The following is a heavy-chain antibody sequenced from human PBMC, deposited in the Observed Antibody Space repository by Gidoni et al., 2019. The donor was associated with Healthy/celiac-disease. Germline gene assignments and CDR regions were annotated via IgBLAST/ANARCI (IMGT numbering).Heavy chain of an antibody. V-gene: IGHV3-7*01. Sequence: EVQLVESGGGLVQPGGSLRLSCAASGFTLSSYWMSWVRQAPGKGLEWVANIKQDGSEKYYVDSVKGRFTISRDNAKNSLYLQMNSLRAEDTAVYYCARGGISSGWYWMARAETAYYFDYWGQGTLVTVSS. CDR1: GFTLSSYW. D-gene: IGHD6-19*01. CDR3: ARGGISSGWYWMARAETAYYFDY. J-gene: IGHJ4*02. CDR2: IKQDGSEK.